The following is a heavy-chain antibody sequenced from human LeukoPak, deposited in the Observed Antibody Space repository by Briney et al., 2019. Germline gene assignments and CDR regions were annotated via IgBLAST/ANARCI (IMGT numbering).Heavy chain of an antibody. V-gene: IGHV3-30*18. CDR2: ISYDGSNK. Sequence: PGGSLRLSCAASGFTFSSYGMHWVRQAPGKGLEWVAVISYDGSNKYYADSVKGRFTISRDNSKNTLYLQMNSLRAEDTAVYYCAKDRAYSGSYRYYFDYWGQGTLVTVSS. D-gene: IGHD1-26*01. J-gene: IGHJ4*02. CDR1: GFTFSSYG. CDR3: AKDRAYSGSYRYYFDY.